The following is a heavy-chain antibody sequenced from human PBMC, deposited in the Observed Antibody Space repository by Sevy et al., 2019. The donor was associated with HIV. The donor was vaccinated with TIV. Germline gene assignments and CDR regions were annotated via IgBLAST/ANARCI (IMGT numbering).Heavy chain of an antibody. J-gene: IGHJ4*02. CDR1: GGSISSSSYY. V-gene: IGHV4-39*01. CDR3: ARLYYDFWSGYYLFDY. Sequence: SETLSLTCAVSGGSISSSSYYWGWIRQPPGKGLEWIGSIYYSGSNYYNPSLKSRVTISVDTSKNQFSLKLSSVTAADTAVYYCARLYYDFWSGYYLFDYWGQGTLVTVSS. CDR2: IYYSGSN. D-gene: IGHD3-3*01.